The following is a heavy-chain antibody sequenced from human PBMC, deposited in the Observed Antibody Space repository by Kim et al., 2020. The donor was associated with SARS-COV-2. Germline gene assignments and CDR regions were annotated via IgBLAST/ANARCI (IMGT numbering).Heavy chain of an antibody. J-gene: IGHJ6*02. D-gene: IGHD3-22*01. V-gene: IGHV3-23*01. CDR3: AKGPDIVVVTLGGMDV. CDR1: GFTFSSYA. Sequence: GGSLRLSCAASGFTFSSYAMSWVRQAPGKGLEWVSAISGSGGSTYYADSVKGRFTISRDNSKNTLYLQMNSLRAEDTAVYYCAKGPDIVVVTLGGMDVWGQGTTVTVSS. CDR2: ISGSGGST.